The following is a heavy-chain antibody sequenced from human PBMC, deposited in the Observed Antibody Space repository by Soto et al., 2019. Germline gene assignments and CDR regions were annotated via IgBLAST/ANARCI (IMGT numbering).Heavy chain of an antibody. V-gene: IGHV3-30*18. CDR1: GFTFSSYG. D-gene: IGHD6-13*01. CDR2: ISYDGSNK. J-gene: IGHJ4*02. Sequence: GGSLRLSCAASGFTFSSYGMHWVRQAPGKGLEWVAVISYDGSNKYYADSVKGRFTISRDNSKNTLYLQMNSLRAEDTAVYYCAKEAPLYSSTPSFPYYWGQGTLVTVSS. CDR3: AKEAPLYSSTPSFPYY.